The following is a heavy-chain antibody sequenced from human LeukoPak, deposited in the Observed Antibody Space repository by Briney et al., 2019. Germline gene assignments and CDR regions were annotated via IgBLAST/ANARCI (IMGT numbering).Heavy chain of an antibody. V-gene: IGHV1-2*02. J-gene: IGHJ4*02. CDR3: TRDPGYSGYDYYFDY. Sequence: ASVKVSCKASGYTFTGYYMHWVRQAPGQGLEWMGWINPNSGGTNYAQKFQGRVTMTRDTSISTACMELSRLRSDDTAVYYCTRDPGYSGYDYYFDYWGQGTLVTVSS. D-gene: IGHD5-12*01. CDR1: GYTFTGYY. CDR2: INPNSGGT.